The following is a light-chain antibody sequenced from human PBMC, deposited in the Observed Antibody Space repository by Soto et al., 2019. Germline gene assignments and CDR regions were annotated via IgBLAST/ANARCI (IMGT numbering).Light chain of an antibody. J-gene: IGLJ1*01. CDR2: DVS. V-gene: IGLV2-8*01. CDR1: SSDVGGYNY. Sequence: QSVLTQPPSASGSPGQSVTSSCTGTSSDVGGYNYVSWYQQHPGKAPKLMIYDVSQRPSGVPDRFSGSKSGNTASLTVSGLQAEDEADYYCSSYAGAHIVFGTGTKVTVL. CDR3: SSYAGAHIV.